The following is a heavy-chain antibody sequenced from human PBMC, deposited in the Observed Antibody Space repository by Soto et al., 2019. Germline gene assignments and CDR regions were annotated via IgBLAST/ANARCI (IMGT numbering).Heavy chain of an antibody. Sequence: ASVKVSCKASGYTFSNYGISWVRQGPGQGLEWMGWISGYNGNTHYEEKVQDRIKMTTDTSTSTTYLELRSLRSDDTAVYFCARDPGFGFGYSYAFAMDVWCQGTTVTVSS. D-gene: IGHD5-18*01. V-gene: IGHV1-18*01. CDR1: GYTFSNYG. J-gene: IGHJ6*02. CDR2: ISGYNGNT. CDR3: ARDPGFGFGYSYAFAMDV.